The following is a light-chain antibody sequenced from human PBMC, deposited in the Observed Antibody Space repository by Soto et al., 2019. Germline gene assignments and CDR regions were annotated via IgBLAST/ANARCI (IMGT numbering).Light chain of an antibody. J-gene: IGKJ1*01. V-gene: IGKV3-11*01. Sequence: SPVTLLGSPLIRATVSSRTSQSVSSYLAWYQQKPGQAPRLLIYDASNRATGMQDRCSGSGSGTDFTLTISRLEPEDFAVYYFQQRYNWNPWTFGQGTKVDIK. CDR1: QSVSSY. CDR3: QQRYNWNPWT. CDR2: DAS.